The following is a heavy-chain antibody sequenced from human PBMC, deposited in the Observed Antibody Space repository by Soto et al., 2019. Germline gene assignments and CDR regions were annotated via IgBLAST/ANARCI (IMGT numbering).Heavy chain of an antibody. D-gene: IGHD4-17*01. V-gene: IGHV3-23*01. J-gene: IGHJ4*02. CDR2: ISDNGGRT. Sequence: PGGSLRLSCAASGFTFDDYAMHWVRQAPGKGLEWVSGISDNGGRTYYAASVKGRFTISRDNSKNTLYLQMNSLRAEDTAVYYCASPSYGDSDFDYWGQGTLVTVSS. CDR3: ASPSYGDSDFDY. CDR1: GFTFDDYA.